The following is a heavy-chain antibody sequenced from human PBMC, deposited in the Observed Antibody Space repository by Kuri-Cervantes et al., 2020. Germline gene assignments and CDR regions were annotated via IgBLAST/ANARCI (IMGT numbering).Heavy chain of an antibody. J-gene: IGHJ4*02. CDR3: AREPNYYDSSGYYPYFDY. D-gene: IGHD3-22*01. V-gene: IGHV4-61*02. CDR1: GGSISSGSHY. Sequence: SETLSLTCTVSGGSISSGSHYWSWIRQPAGKGLEWIGRIYTSGSTNYNPSLKSRVTISVDTSKNQFSLKLSSVTAADTAVYYCAREPNYYDSSGYYPYFDYWGQGTLVTVSS. CDR2: IYTSGST.